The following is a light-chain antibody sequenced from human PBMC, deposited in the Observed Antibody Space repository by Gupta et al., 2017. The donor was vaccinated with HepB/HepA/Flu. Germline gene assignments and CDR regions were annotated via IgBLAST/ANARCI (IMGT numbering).Light chain of an antibody. Sequence: SVLTQPSSASGTPGQSVTISCSGTSSNIGTNGVNWYRQFPGTAPTLLIYNTNLRPSEVPDRFSASKSGTSASLAISGLQSDDEAEFHCASWDDTLNGPVFGGGTKLTVL. CDR3: ASWDDTLNGPV. CDR2: NTN. J-gene: IGLJ3*02. CDR1: SSNIGTNG. V-gene: IGLV1-44*01.